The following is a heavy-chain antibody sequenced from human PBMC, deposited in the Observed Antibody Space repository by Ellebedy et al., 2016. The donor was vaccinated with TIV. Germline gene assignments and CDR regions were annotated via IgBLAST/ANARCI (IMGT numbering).Heavy chain of an antibody. V-gene: IGHV3-66*01. CDR1: GFTFSSYG. Sequence: GESLKISCAASGFTFSSYGMHWVRQAPGKGLEWVSVIYSGGSTYYADSVKGRFTISRDNSKNTLYLQMNSLRAEDTAVYYCAREGSGTRYYYYGMDVWGQGTTVTVSS. D-gene: IGHD3-10*01. CDR2: IYSGGST. CDR3: AREGSGTRYYYYGMDV. J-gene: IGHJ6*02.